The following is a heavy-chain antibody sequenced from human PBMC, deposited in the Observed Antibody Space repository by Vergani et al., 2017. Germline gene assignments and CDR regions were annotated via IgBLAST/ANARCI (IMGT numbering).Heavy chain of an antibody. CDR1: GYSISSGYY. J-gene: IGHJ4*02. CDR2: IYYSGST. CDR3: ARAGGSIAARVFDY. V-gene: IGHV4-38-2*02. Sequence: QVQLQESGPGLVKPSETLSLTCTVSGYSISSGYYWGWIRQPPGKGLEWIGYIYYSGSTNYNPSLKSRVTISVDTSKNQFSLKLSSVTAADTAVYYCARAGGSIAARVFDYWGQGTLVTVSS. D-gene: IGHD6-6*01.